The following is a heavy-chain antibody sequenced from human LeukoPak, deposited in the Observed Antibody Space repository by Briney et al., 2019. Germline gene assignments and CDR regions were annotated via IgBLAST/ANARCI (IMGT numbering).Heavy chain of an antibody. J-gene: IGHJ4*02. CDR1: GFTFSSYS. D-gene: IGHD6-19*01. CDR2: ISSSSSYI. CDR3: ASLSSPDY. Sequence: PGGSLRLSCAASGFTFSSYSMNWVRQAPGKGLEWVSSISSSSSYIYYAGSVKGRFTISRDNAKNSLYLQMNSLRAEDTAVYYCASLSSPDYWGQGTLVTVSS. V-gene: IGHV3-21*01.